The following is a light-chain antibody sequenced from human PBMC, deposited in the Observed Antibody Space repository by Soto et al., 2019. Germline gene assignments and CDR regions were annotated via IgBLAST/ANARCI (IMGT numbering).Light chain of an antibody. CDR3: QQYGRSPPRT. V-gene: IGKV3-20*01. CDR2: GAS. J-gene: IGKJ4*01. CDR1: QSFSSNY. Sequence: EIVLTQSPGTLSLSPGERATLSCRASQSFSSNYLAWYQQKSGQTPRLLIYGASSRATGIPDRFSGSGSGTDFTLAISRLEPEDFAVYYCQQYGRSPPRTFGGGTKVEIK.